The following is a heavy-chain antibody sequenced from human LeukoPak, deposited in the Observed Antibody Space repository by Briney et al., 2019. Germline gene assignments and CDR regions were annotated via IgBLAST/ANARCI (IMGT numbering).Heavy chain of an antibody. D-gene: IGHD2-15*01. J-gene: IGHJ4*02. CDR3: TTRYCSGGRCDY. CDR2: IKSKTDGGTT. CDR1: GFTFSSYA. V-gene: IGHV3-15*01. Sequence: NPGGSLRLSCAASGFTFSSYAMSWVRQAPGKGLEWVGRIKSKTDGGTTDYAAPVKGRFTISRDDSKTTLYLQMNSLKTEDTAVYYCTTRYCSGGRCDYWGQGTLVTVSS.